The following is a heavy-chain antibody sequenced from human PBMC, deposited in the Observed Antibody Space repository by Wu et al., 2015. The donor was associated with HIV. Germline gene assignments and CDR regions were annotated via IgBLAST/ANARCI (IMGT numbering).Heavy chain of an antibody. V-gene: IGHV1-8*02. CDR2: MDPKSGNT. CDR1: EYSFSIYY. J-gene: IGHJ4*02. Sequence: QVHLVQSGAEVKEPGASVKISCKTEYSFSIYYMHWVRQAPGQGLEWMGWMDPKSGNTGYAQKFQGRVTMTRNPSISTAYMELSRLISDDTAVYYCVRGRSHYSDNSGFGDWGQGTLVTVSS. D-gene: IGHD3-22*01. CDR3: VRGRSHYSDNSGFGD.